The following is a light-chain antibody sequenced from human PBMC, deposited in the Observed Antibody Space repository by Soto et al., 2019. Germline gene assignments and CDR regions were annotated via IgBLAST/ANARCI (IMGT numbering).Light chain of an antibody. Sequence: EIVLTQSPGTLSLSPGERATLSCRASQSVPSNFLAWYQQKPGQAPILVIYGVSRRATGIPDRFSGSGSGKAFTLTISRREPEDFAVYYCQKYDSSWTFGKGTKGEIK. J-gene: IGKJ1*01. V-gene: IGKV3-20*01. CDR1: QSVPSNF. CDR3: QKYDSSWT. CDR2: GVS.